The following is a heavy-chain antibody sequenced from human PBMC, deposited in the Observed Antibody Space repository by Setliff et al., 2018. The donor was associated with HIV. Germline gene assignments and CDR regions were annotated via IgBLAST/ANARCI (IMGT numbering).Heavy chain of an antibody. CDR2: ISMSGSSF. CDR1: GFTFSSFE. Sequence: GGSLRLSCTASGFTFSSFEMSWVRQVPGKGLEWVSHISMSGSSFYYADSVKGRFTLSRDNAKNELYLQMNNLRADDTAIYYCARAWSGLDFWGQGTLVTVSS. V-gene: IGHV3-48*03. CDR3: ARAWSGLDF. D-gene: IGHD3-3*01. J-gene: IGHJ4*02.